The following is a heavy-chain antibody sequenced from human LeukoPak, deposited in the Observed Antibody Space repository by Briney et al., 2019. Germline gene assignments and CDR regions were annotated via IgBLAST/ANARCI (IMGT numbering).Heavy chain of an antibody. Sequence: GSSVKVSCKASGGTFSSYAISWVRRAPGQGLEWMGRIIPIFGTANYAQKFQGRVTITTDESTSTAYMELSSLRSEDTAVYDCATGRSYHTAGSLDYWGQGTLVTVSS. D-gene: IGHD1-26*01. V-gene: IGHV1-69*05. J-gene: IGHJ4*02. CDR1: GGTFSSYA. CDR2: IIPIFGTA. CDR3: ATGRSYHTAGSLDY.